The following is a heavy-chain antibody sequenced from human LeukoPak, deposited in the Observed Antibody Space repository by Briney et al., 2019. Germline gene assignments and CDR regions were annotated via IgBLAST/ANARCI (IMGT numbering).Heavy chain of an antibody. CDR1: GGTFGSYS. CDR2: IIPIFGTT. CDR3: ARDRPSPHCSSTSCHGSFDY. Sequence: GASVKVSCKASGGTFGSYSIDWVRQAPGQGLEWMGGIIPIFGTTNYAQKFQGRVTITADEPTSTAYMELSSLRSEDTAVYYCARDRPSPHCSSTSCHGSFDYWGQGTLVTVSS. V-gene: IGHV1-69*01. D-gene: IGHD2-2*01. J-gene: IGHJ4*02.